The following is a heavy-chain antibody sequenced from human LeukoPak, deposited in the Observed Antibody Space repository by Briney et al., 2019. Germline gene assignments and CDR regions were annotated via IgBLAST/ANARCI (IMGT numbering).Heavy chain of an antibody. D-gene: IGHD3-10*01. J-gene: IGHJ4*02. CDR1: GFTFSSCA. CDR3: AKEVLYGSGSYYDY. V-gene: IGHV3-23*01. Sequence: PGESLRLSCTASGFTFSSCAMSWVRQAPGKGLEWVSAISYSGESTYYADSVKGRFTISRDNSKNTLYLQMNSLRAEDTAIYYCAKEVLYGSGSYYDYWGQGALVTVSS. CDR2: ISYSGEST.